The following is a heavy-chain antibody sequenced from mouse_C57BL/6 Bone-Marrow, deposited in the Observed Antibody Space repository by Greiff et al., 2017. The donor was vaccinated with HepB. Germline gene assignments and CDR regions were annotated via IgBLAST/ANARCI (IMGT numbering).Heavy chain of an antibody. V-gene: IGHV14-4*01. D-gene: IGHD1-1*01. CDR1: GFNIKDDY. CDR3: TTWVVARVDY. J-gene: IGHJ2*01. CDR2: IDPENGDT. Sequence: EVQLQQSGAELVRPGASVKLSCTASGFNIKDDYMHWVKQRPEQGLEWIGWIDPENGDTEYASKFQGKATITADTSSNTAYLQLSSLTSEDTAVYYCTTWVVARVDYWGQGTTLTVSS.